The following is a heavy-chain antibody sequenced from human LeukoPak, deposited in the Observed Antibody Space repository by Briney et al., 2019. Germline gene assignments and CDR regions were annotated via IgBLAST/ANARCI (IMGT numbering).Heavy chain of an antibody. CDR2: LIPGFGSA. CDR1: GYTFTSYG. J-gene: IGHJ5*02. V-gene: IGHV1-69*13. Sequence: GASVKVSCKASGYTFTSYGISWVRQAPGQGLEWIGVLIPGFGSAKYAQKFQGKVTITADESTSTAYMELSSLRSEDTAVYYCARDPYYYDSSGVPWGQGTLVTVSS. D-gene: IGHD3-22*01. CDR3: ARDPYYYDSSGVP.